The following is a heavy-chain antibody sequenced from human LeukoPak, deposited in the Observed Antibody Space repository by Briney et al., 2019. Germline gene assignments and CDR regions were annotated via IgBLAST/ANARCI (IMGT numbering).Heavy chain of an antibody. CDR2: IIPIFGTA. J-gene: IGHJ4*02. CDR1: GGTFSSYA. CDR3: ARDPYYYDSSGYYPFDY. D-gene: IGHD3-22*01. V-gene: IGHV1-69*05. Sequence: SVKVSCKASGGTFSSYAISWVRQAPGQGLEWMGGIIPIFGTANYAQKFQGRVTITTDESTSTAYMELSSLRSEDTAVYYCARDPYYYDSSGYYPFDYWGQGTLVIVSS.